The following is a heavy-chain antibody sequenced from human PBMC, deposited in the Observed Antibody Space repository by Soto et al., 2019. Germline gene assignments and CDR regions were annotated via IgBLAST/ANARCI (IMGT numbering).Heavy chain of an antibody. CDR3: NTQPDSGSLDY. V-gene: IGHV3-73*01. CDR1: GFTFSGSA. Sequence: SLRLSCAASGFTFSGSAMHWVRQASGKGLEWVGRIRSKANNYATAYAASVNGRFTISRHDSKNTAYLQLNSRKIEDTAVYYCNTQPDSGSLDYRGQG. CDR2: IRSKANNYAT. J-gene: IGHJ4*02. D-gene: IGHD1-26*01.